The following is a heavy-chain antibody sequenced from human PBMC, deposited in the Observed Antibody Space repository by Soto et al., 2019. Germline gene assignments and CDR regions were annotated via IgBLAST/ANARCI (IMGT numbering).Heavy chain of an antibody. J-gene: IGHJ6*02. V-gene: IGHV3-49*03. CDR3: TREGRDGYDPYYGMDV. Sequence: GGSLRLSCTASGFTFGDYAMSWFRQAPGKGLEWVGFIRSKAYGGTTEYAASVKGRFTISRDDSKSIAYLQMNSLKTEDTAVYYCTREGRDGYDPYYGMDVWGQGTTVTVSS. CDR1: GFTFGDYA. CDR2: IRSKAYGGTT. D-gene: IGHD5-12*01.